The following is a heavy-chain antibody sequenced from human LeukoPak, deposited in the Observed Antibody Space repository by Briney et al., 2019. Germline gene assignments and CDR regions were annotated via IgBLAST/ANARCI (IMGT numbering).Heavy chain of an antibody. Sequence: PSETLSLTCTVSGGSISSYYWSWIRQPPGKGLEWIGYIYYSGSTNYNPSLKSRVTISVDTSKNQFSLKLSSVTAADTAVYYCARIDRVSTEPFDYWGQGTLVTVSS. J-gene: IGHJ4*02. V-gene: IGHV4-59*12. CDR1: GGSISSYY. D-gene: IGHD2/OR15-2a*01. CDR2: IYYSGST. CDR3: ARIDRVSTEPFDY.